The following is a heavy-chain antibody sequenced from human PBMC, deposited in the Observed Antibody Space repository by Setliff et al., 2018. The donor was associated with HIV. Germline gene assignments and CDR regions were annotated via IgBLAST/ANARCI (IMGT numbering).Heavy chain of an antibody. CDR2: SNHVGRT. J-gene: IGHJ6*03. Sequence: PSETLSLTCAVYGGSLSGHYWSWIRQPPGKGLEWIGESNHVGRTNYNPSLKSRVTVSVDTSKNQFSLKLTSVTAADTAVYYCARAKGYDYYMDAWGRGTTVTVSS. CDR3: ARAKGYDYYMDA. D-gene: IGHD2-15*01. V-gene: IGHV4-34*01. CDR1: GGSLSGHY.